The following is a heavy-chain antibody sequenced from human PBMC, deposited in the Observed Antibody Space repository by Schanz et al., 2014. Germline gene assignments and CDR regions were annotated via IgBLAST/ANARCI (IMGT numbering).Heavy chain of an antibody. V-gene: IGHV1-46*01. Sequence: QVQWVQSGADVKKPGTAVKVSCKASEYTFTRHYMHWVRQAPGQGLEWMGIIHSTGGTTSHAQKFQGRVTMTTDTSTSTAYMELRSLRSDDTAVYYCARDRRLQRQSGWDYWGQGTLVTVSS. CDR3: ARDRRLQRQSGWDY. CDR2: IHSTGGTT. J-gene: IGHJ4*02. D-gene: IGHD3-10*01. CDR1: EYTFTRHY.